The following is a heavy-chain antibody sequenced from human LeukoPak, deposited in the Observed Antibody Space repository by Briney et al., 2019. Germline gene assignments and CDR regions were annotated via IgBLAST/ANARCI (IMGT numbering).Heavy chain of an antibody. V-gene: IGHV3-48*04. CDR2: ISSSSSTI. J-gene: IGHJ4*02. D-gene: IGHD4-17*01. CDR1: GFTFSSYS. Sequence: GGSLRLSCAASGFTFSSYSMNWVRQAPGKGLEWVSYISSSSSTIYYADSVKGRFTISRDNAKNSLYLQMNSLRAEDTAVYYCARVFMAGGLRFPYFDYWGQGTLVTVSS. CDR3: ARVFMAGGLRFPYFDY.